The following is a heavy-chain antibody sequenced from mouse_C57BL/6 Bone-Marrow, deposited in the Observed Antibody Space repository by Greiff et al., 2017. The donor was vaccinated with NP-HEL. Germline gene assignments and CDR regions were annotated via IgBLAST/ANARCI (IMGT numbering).Heavy chain of an antibody. CDR2: ISSGGSYT. CDR3: ARHDLLGAMDY. D-gene: IGHD2-1*01. Sequence: EVHLVESGGDLVKPGGSLKLSCAASGFTFSSYGMSWVRQTPDKRLEWVATISSGGSYTYYPDSVKGRFTISRDNAKNTLYLQMSSLKSEDTAMYYCARHDLLGAMDYWGQGTSVTVSS. J-gene: IGHJ4*01. V-gene: IGHV5-6*01. CDR1: GFTFSSYG.